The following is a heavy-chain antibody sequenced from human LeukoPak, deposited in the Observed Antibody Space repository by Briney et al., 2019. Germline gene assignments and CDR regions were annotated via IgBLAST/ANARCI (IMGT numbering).Heavy chain of an antibody. V-gene: IGHV1-46*01. D-gene: IGHD2-2*03. CDR2: INPSGGTT. Sequence: ASVKVSCKASGYSFTTFYMHWVRQAPGQGLEWIGIINPSGGTTSQAQKFQGRVTMTRDTSTSTVYMELSSLRSEDTAVCYCASLATIGSDSFDIWGQGTMVTVSS. CDR3: ASLATIGSDSFDI. CDR1: GYSFTTFY. J-gene: IGHJ3*02.